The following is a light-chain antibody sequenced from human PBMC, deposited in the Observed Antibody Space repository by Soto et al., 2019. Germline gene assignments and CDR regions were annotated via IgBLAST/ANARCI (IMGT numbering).Light chain of an antibody. CDR2: DAS. Sequence: EIVLTQSPATLSLSPGERATLSCRASQSISSFLGWDQQKPGQAPRLLIYDASTRATGIPARFSGSGSGTDFTLTISSLEPEDSAIYYCQQRSNWPPLTFGGGTKVEIK. J-gene: IGKJ4*01. CDR1: QSISSF. CDR3: QQRSNWPPLT. V-gene: IGKV3-11*01.